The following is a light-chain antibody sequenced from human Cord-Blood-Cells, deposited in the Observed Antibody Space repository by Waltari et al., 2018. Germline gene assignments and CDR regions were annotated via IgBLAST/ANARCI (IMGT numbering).Light chain of an antibody. V-gene: IGLV1-40*01. Sequence: QSVLTQPPSVSGAPGKRVTIAWTGSSSNIGAGSGVLRYQQLPGTAPKLLIYGNSNRPSGVPDRFSGSKSGTAASLAITGLQAEDEADYYCQSYDSSLSGYVFGTGTKVTVL. CDR3: QSYDSSLSGYV. J-gene: IGLJ1*01. CDR1: SSNIGAGSG. CDR2: GNS.